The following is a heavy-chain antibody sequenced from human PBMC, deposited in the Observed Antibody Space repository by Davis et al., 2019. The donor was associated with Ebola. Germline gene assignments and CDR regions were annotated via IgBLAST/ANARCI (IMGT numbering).Heavy chain of an antibody. J-gene: IGHJ4*02. CDR1: GGSISSYS. V-gene: IGHV4-59*01. Sequence: AGSLRLSCTVSGGSISSYSSSWISQLPGTRPEWSGSGYYSGRTNYNPSLKSRVTISVDTSKNQFSLKLSSVTAADTAVYYCARATFWSGYYYIDYWGQGTLVTVSS. CDR2: GYYSGRT. CDR3: ARATFWSGYYYIDY. D-gene: IGHD3-3*01.